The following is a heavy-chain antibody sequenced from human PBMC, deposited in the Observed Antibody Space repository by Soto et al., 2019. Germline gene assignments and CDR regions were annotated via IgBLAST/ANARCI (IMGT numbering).Heavy chain of an antibody. CDR1: GDSISSSNYL. D-gene: IGHD5-12*01. J-gene: IGHJ3*02. CDR2: IFYSGST. V-gene: IGHV4-39*07. CDR3: ARDMEGSYSGYDTDAFDI. Sequence: SETLSLTCTVSGDSISSSNYLWGWIRQPPGKGLEWIGTIFYSGSTYYNPSLKSRVTISVDKSKNQFSLKLSSVTAADTAVYYCARDMEGSYSGYDTDAFDIWGQGTMVTVSS.